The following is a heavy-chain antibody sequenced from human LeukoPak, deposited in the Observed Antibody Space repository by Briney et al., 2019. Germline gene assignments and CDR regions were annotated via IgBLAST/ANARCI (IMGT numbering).Heavy chain of an antibody. Sequence: GESLKISCKASGYSFTSYWIGWVRQLPGKGLEWMGIIYPGDSDTRYSPSFQGQVTISADKSISTAYLQWSSLKDSDTAMYYCARVWAAAGTNFDYWGQGTLVTVSS. J-gene: IGHJ4*02. CDR2: IYPGDSDT. CDR1: GYSFTSYW. V-gene: IGHV5-51*01. D-gene: IGHD6-13*01. CDR3: ARVWAAAGTNFDY.